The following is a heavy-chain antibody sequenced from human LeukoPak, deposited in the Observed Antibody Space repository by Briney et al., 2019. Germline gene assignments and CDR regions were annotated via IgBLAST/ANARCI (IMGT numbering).Heavy chain of an antibody. D-gene: IGHD3-10*01. CDR2: TGTT. CDR3: AREYGNYVSGNYYNGAFDI. CDR1: GGPISSYY. J-gene: IGHJ3*02. V-gene: IGHV4-59*01. Sequence: SETLSLTCTVTGGPISSYYWSWIRQPPGKGLEWIGYTGTTHYNPSLKSRVTISVDTSKNQLSLKLNSVTAADTAVYYCAREYGNYVSGNYYNGAFDIWGQGTMVTVSS.